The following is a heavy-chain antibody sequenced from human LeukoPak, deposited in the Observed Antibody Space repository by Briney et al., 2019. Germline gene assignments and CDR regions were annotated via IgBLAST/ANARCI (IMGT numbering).Heavy chain of an antibody. V-gene: IGHV1-69*13. CDR2: IIPILGTG. CDR1: GGNFSTFP. D-gene: IGHD3-10*01. CDR3: GAETDRGQSDYYYGMDI. Sequence: AVNVSCKASGGNFSTFPISGVRQAPGQGLEWMGGIIPILGTGNDAEKFQGRVTITADVSSSTAYIELRHLRPEDTDVYYCGAETDRGQSDYYYGMDIWGAGTT. J-gene: IGHJ6*02.